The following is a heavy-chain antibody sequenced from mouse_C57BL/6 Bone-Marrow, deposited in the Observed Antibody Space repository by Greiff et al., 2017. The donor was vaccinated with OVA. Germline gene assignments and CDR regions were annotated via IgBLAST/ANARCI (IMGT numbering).Heavy chain of an antibody. CDR2: IWSGGST. CDR1: GFSLTSSG. D-gene: IGHD2-2*01. Sequence: VQLQQSGPGLVQPSQRLSITCTVSGFSLTSSGVHWVRQSPGKGLEWMGVIWSGGSTDYNAAFLSRLSISKDNSKSQVFCKMNSLQSDDTVILYCARIGYDRFAFWGQGTLVTVSA. V-gene: IGHV2-2*01. CDR3: ARIGYDRFAF. J-gene: IGHJ3*01.